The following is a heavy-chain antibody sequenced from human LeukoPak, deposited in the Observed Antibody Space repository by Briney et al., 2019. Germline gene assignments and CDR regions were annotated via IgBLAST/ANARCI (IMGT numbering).Heavy chain of an antibody. CDR1: GGSISGSY. CDR2: IYYSGST. Sequence: SETLSLTCTVSGGSISGSYWSWIRQPPGKGLEWIGYIYYSGSTNYNPSLKSRVTISVDTSKNQFSLKLNSVTAADTAVYNCARGSGAFDDWGQGTLVTVSS. V-gene: IGHV4-59*01. J-gene: IGHJ4*02. CDR3: ARGSGAFDD.